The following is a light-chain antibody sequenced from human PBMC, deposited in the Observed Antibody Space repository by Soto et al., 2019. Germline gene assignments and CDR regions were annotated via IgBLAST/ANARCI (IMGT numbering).Light chain of an antibody. CDR3: YSAADNNLGV. J-gene: IGLJ3*02. V-gene: IGLV3-27*01. Sequence: SYELTQPSSVSVSPGQTARITCSGDVLAKKYARWFQQKPGQAPVLVIYKDSERPSEIPERFSGSSSGTTVTLTISGAQVEDEADYYCYSAADNNLGVFGGGTKVTVL. CDR1: VLAKKY. CDR2: KDS.